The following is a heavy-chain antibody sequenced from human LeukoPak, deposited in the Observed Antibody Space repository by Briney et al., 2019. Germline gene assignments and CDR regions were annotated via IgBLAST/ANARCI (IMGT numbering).Heavy chain of an antibody. J-gene: IGHJ6*03. Sequence: ASVKVSCKASGGTFSSYAISWVRQAPGQGLEWMGGIIPIFGTANYAQKFQGRVTITADKSTSTAYMELSSLRSEDTAVYYCAMREYSVSYYVDYYYYMDVWGKGTTVTVSS. CDR2: IIPIFGTA. D-gene: IGHD1-26*01. CDR3: AMREYSVSYYVDYYYYMDV. V-gene: IGHV1-69*06. CDR1: GGTFSSYA.